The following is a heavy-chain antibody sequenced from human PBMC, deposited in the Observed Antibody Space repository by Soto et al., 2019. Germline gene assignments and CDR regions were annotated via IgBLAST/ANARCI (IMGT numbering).Heavy chain of an antibody. CDR1: GSSFSDYY. CDR3: ATARHXITIVVIPSAVGNWFDP. Sequence: GASVKVSCKVSGSSFSDYYIHWVQQAPGKGLQWMGLVDPGDGETKYAEKFQGRLTITADASTNTVYMQLSSLRSEDTATYYCATARHXITIVVIPSAVGNWFDPWGHGTLVTVSS. CDR2: VDPGDGET. D-gene: IGHD2-21*01. J-gene: IGHJ5*02. V-gene: IGHV1-69-2*01.